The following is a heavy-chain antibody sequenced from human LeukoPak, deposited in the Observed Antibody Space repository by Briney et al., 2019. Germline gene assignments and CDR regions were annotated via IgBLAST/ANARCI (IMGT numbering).Heavy chain of an antibody. CDR1: GFTFSSYG. CDR3: AKDDYGGNSGYYYYMDV. CDR2: IWYDGNNK. V-gene: IGHV3-33*06. J-gene: IGHJ6*03. Sequence: GGSLRLSCAASGFTFSSYGMHWVRQAPGKGLEWVAVIWYDGNNKYYADSVKGRFTISRDNSKNTLYLQMNSLRAEDTAVYYCAKDDYGGNSGYYYYMDVWGKGTTVTVSS. D-gene: IGHD4-23*01.